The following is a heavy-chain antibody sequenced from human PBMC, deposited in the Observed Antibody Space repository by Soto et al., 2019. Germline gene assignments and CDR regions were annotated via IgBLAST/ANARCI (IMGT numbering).Heavy chain of an antibody. CDR2: IYWDDDK. CDR3: ADLYFAASGTRSDLDS. D-gene: IGHD3-9*01. Sequence: QITLKESGPTLVKPTQTLTLTCTFSGFSFTTDGMGVGWIRQPPGKALEWLALIYWDDDKRYSPSLKSRLTITKDASRTQVVLTSTTMYPADTASYFFADLYFAASGTRSDLDSWCQGTLVTVSS. J-gene: IGHJ4*02. CDR1: GFSFTTDGMG. V-gene: IGHV2-5*02.